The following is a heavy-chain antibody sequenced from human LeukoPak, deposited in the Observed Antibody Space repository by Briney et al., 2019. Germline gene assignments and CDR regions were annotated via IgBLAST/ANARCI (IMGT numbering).Heavy chain of an antibody. V-gene: IGHV4-59*08. CDR3: ARHVWLQPFDY. J-gene: IGHJ4*02. D-gene: IGHD3-9*01. CDR1: GGSMNSYY. CDR2: IYYSGST. Sequence: KPSETLSLTCSVSGGSMNSYYWSWIRQSPGKGLEWIGYIYYSGSTNYNPSLKSRATISVDTSKNQFSLKLSSVTAADTAVYYCARHVWLQPFDYWGQGTLVTVSS.